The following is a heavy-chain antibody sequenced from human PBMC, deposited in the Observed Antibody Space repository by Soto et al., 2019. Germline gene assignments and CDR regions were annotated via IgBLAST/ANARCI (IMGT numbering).Heavy chain of an antibody. CDR2: ISAYNGNT. D-gene: IGHD3-9*01. J-gene: IGHJ4*02. Sequence: GAPVEVSCKASGYTFTSYGISWLRQAPEQGREWMGWISAYNGNTNYAQKLQGRVTMTTDTSTSTAYMELRSLRSDVTAVYYCARGRVSVRIFDYWGQGTLVTVSS. CDR1: GYTFTSYG. CDR3: ARGRVSVRIFDY. V-gene: IGHV1-18*01.